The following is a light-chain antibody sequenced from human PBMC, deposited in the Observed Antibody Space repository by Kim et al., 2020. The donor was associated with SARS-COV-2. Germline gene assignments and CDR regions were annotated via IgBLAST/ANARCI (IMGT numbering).Light chain of an antibody. V-gene: IGKV3-15*01. J-gene: IGKJ5*01. CDR2: DAS. CDR1: QNIGTK. Sequence: SPGQSAALSCRASQNIGTKVAWYQQKPGQSPRLLIDDASTRASGVTDRFYGSGSGTEFTLIIGDLQSEDFAVYYCQQYDKWPPITFGQGTRLEIK. CDR3: QQYDKWPPIT.